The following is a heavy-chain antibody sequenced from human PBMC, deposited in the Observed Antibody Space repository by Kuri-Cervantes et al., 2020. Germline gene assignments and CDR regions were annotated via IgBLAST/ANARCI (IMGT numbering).Heavy chain of an antibody. Sequence: SLKISCAASGFTFSNYGMYWVRQAPGKGLEWVAVISYDGSNKYYADYVKGRFTISRDNSKNTLYLQMNSLSADVTSVYYCERDAGDGSYVAIDYWGQGTLVTVSS. D-gene: IGHD1-26*01. J-gene: IGHJ4*02. CDR3: ERDAGDGSYVAIDY. CDR2: ISYDGSNK. CDR1: GFTFSNYG. V-gene: IGHV3-30*03.